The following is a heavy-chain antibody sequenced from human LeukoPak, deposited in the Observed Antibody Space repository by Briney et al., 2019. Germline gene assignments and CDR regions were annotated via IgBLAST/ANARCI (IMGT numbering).Heavy chain of an antibody. CDR1: GFTFSSYW. CDR3: ARDQDRDPFDY. V-gene: IGHV3-74*01. Sequence: PGGSLRLSCAASGFTFSSYWMHWVRQAPGKGLVWVSRINTDGSSTSYADSVKGRFTISRDNAKNTLYLQMNSLRAEDTAVYYCARDQDRDPFDYWGQGTLVTVSS. J-gene: IGHJ4*02. D-gene: IGHD2-15*01. CDR2: INTDGSST.